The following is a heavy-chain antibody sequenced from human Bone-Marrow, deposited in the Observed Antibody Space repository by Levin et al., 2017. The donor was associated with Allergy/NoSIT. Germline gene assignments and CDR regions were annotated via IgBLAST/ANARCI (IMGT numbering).Heavy chain of an antibody. V-gene: IGHV3-23*01. D-gene: IGHD5-18*01. CDR1: GFIFTSSG. CDR3: AKFGDTAMSWFYFDH. Sequence: LSLTCAASGFIFTSSGMSWVRQAPGKGLEWVAHISGSGINTDYADSAKGRFTIFRDKSTNTVYLQMNGLRAEDTALYYCAKFGDTAMSWFYFDHWGPGTLVTVSS. CDR2: ISGSGINT. J-gene: IGHJ4*02.